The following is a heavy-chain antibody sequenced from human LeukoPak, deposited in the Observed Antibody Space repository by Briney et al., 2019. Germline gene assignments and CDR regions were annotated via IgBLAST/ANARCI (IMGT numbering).Heavy chain of an antibody. V-gene: IGHV3-23*01. CDR1: GFTFSRYA. CDR2: ISGSGGST. J-gene: IGHJ4*02. Sequence: GGSLRLSCAASGFTFSRYAMTWVRQAPGKGLEWVSTISGSGGSTYYADSVKGRFTLSRDNSKNTLYLQMNSLRSDDTAVYYCARSYDSSGYSDYWGQGTLVTVSS. CDR3: ARSYDSSGYSDY. D-gene: IGHD3-22*01.